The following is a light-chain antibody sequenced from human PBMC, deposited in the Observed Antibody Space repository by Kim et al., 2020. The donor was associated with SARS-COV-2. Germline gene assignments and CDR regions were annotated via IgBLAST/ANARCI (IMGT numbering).Light chain of an antibody. CDR3: MIWHVSALV. J-gene: IGLJ3*02. V-gene: IGLV5-45*02. Sequence: LTCTVHSGSNVGTYIIDWYQQNQGGPHKYLLRNKSDSVKKQGSGVPSPFSGSKDSSYNAGLLLIAGLQSEDESDYYCMIWHVSALVFGGGTQLTVL. CDR1: SGSNVGTYI. CDR2: NKSDSVK.